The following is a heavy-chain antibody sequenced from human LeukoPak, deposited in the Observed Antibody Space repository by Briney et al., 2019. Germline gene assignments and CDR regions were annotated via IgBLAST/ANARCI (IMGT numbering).Heavy chain of an antibody. D-gene: IGHD1-14*01. Sequence: SETLSLTCTVSGGSISSGGYYWSWIRQHPGKGLEWIGYIYYSGSTYYNPSLKGRVTISVDTSKNQFSLKLSSVTAADTAVYYCARDLRNLYYYYGMDVWGQGTTVTVSS. CDR1: GGSISSGGYY. J-gene: IGHJ6*02. CDR3: ARDLRNLYYYYGMDV. V-gene: IGHV4-31*03. CDR2: IYYSGST.